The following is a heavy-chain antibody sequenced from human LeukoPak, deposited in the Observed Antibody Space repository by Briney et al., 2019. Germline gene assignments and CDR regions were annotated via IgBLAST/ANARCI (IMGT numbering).Heavy chain of an antibody. V-gene: IGHV1-2*02. D-gene: IGHD3-3*01. CDR1: GYTFTGYY. J-gene: IGHJ6*02. CDR2: INPNSGGT. CDR3: ARDLQNYDFWSGYHPEGMDV. Sequence: ASVKVSCKASGYTFTGYYMHWVRQAPGQGLEWMGWINPNSGGTNYAQKFQGRVTMTRDTSISIAYMELSRLRSDDTAVYYCARDLQNYDFWSGYHPEGMDVWGQGTTVTVSS.